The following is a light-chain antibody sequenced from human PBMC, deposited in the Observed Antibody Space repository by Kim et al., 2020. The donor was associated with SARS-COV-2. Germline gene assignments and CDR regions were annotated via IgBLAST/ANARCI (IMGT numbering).Light chain of an antibody. CDR2: QNN. CDR3: QAWDSSGV. Sequence: SYELTQPPSVSVSPGQTASITCSGDKLGDKYACWYQQKPGQSPVLVIYQNNKRPSGIPERFSGSSSGNTATLTISGTQAMDEADYYCQAWDSSGVFGGGT. V-gene: IGLV3-1*01. CDR1: KLGDKY. J-gene: IGLJ2*01.